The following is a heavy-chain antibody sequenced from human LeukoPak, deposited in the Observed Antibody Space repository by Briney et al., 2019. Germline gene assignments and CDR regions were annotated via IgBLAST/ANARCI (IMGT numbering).Heavy chain of an antibody. V-gene: IGHV3-48*03. CDR3: ARDGDSSGYYYDDY. Sequence: PGGSLRLSCAASGFTFSSYEMNWVRQAPGKGLEWVSYIGSSGSTIYYADSVKGRFTISRDNAKNSLYLQMNSLRAEDTAVYYCARDGDSSGYYYDDYWGQGTLVTVSS. CDR2: IGSSGSTI. D-gene: IGHD3-22*01. J-gene: IGHJ4*02. CDR1: GFTFSSYE.